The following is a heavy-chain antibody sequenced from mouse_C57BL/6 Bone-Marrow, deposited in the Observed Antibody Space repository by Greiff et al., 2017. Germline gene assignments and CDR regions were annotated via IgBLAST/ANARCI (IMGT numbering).Heavy chain of an antibody. D-gene: IGHD2-2*01. CDR1: GYTFTSYW. Sequence: QVQLQQPGAELVRPGTSVKLSCKASGYTFTSYWMHWVKQRPGQGLEWIGVIDPSDSYTNYNQKFKGKATLSVDTSSSTAYMQLSSLTSEDSAVYDCARRGDGYDGAWFAYWGQGTLVTVSA. J-gene: IGHJ3*01. CDR2: IDPSDSYT. V-gene: IGHV1-59*01. CDR3: ARRGDGYDGAWFAY.